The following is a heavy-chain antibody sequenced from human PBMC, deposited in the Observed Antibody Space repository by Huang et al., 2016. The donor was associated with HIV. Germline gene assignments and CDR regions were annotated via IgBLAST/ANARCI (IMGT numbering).Heavy chain of an antibody. CDR1: GFSLSTSEVG. V-gene: IGHV2-5*02. CDR3: AHSAFGTSGYYFRMHFDY. Sequence: QITLKESGPMLVKPTQTLTLTCTFSGFSLSTSEVGVGWIRQPPGKALEWLALIYSDEDKSYRQSLKSRLTNTKDTSRNQVGLTMANMDPVDTGTYYCAHSAFGTSGYYFRMHFDYWGQGALVTVSS. J-gene: IGHJ4*02. CDR2: IYSDEDK. D-gene: IGHD3-22*01.